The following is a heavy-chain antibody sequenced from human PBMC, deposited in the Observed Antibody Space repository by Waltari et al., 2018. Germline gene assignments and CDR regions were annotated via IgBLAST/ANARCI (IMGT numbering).Heavy chain of an antibody. Sequence: QVQLQQWGAGLLKPSETLSLTCAVYGGSFSGYYWRWIRQSPGKGLEWIGEINYSGSTNYNPSLKSRVTISIDTSKTQFSLELTSVTGADTAVYYCAGTPVGVTFLYFDYWGQGTLVTVSS. V-gene: IGHV4-34*01. CDR3: AGTPVGVTFLYFDY. J-gene: IGHJ4*02. CDR1: GGSFSGYY. D-gene: IGHD1-26*01. CDR2: INYSGST.